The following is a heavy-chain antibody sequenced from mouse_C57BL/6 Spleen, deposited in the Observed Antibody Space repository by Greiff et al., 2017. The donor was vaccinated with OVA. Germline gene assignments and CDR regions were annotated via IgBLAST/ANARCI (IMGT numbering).Heavy chain of an antibody. D-gene: IGHD2-4*01. CDR2: ILSDGST. CDR3: ARPYYDDDVGFAY. V-gene: IGHV2-6*03. Sequence: VKLMESGPGLVAPSQSLSITCTVSGFSLTSYGVHWVRQPPGKGLEWLVVILSDGSTTYNSALKSRMSISKDNSKSQVCLKMNSLQTDDTAMYYCARPYYDDDVGFAYWGQGTLVTVSA. CDR1: GFSLTSYG. J-gene: IGHJ3*01.